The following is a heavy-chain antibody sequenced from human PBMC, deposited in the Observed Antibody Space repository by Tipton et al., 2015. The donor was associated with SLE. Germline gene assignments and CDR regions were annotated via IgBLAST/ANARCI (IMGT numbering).Heavy chain of an antibody. D-gene: IGHD6-13*01. V-gene: IGHV4-31*03. Sequence: TLSLTCIVSGGSISSGGYYWSWIRQYPGKGLEWIGYIHYSGSTNYNPSLKSRVTISIDMSKNQFSLELTSVTAADTAVYYCARGSSTWFLGAFDIWGQGTTVTVSS. J-gene: IGHJ3*02. CDR2: IHYSGST. CDR3: ARGSSTWFLGAFDI. CDR1: GGSISSGGYY.